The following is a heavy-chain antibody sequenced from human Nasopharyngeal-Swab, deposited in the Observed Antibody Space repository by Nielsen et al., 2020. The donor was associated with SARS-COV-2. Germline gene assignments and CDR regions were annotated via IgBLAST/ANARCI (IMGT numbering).Heavy chain of an antibody. CDR3: ARDHPYNWNYGGYYYYGMDV. V-gene: IGHV3-11*04. D-gene: IGHD1-7*01. Sequence: GESLKISCAASGFTFSDYYMSWIRQAPGKGLEWVSYISSSGSTIYYADSVKGRFTISRDNAKNSLYLQMNSLRAEDTAVYYCARDHPYNWNYGGYYYYGMDVWGQGTTVTVSS. CDR2: ISSSGSTI. CDR1: GFTFSDYY. J-gene: IGHJ6*02.